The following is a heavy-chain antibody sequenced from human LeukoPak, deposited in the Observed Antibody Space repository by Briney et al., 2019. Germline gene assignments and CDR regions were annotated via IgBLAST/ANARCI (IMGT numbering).Heavy chain of an antibody. CDR2: IYYSGST. V-gene: IGHV4-39*01. Sequence: SETLSLTCTVSGGSISSSSYYWGWIRQPPGKGLEWIGSIYYSGSTYYNPSLKSRVTISVDTSKNQFSLNLSSVTAADTAVYYCARPLKGYDAFDIWGQGTMVTVSS. CDR3: ARPLKGYDAFDI. CDR1: GGSISSSSYY. D-gene: IGHD5-12*01. J-gene: IGHJ3*02.